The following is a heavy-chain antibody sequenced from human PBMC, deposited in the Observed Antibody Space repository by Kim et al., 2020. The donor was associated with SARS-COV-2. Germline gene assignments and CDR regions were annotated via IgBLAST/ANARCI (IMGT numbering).Heavy chain of an antibody. CDR2: INAGNGNT. Sequence: ASVKVSCKASGYTFTSYAMHWVRQAPGQRLEWMGWINAGNGNTKYSQKFQGRVTITRDTSASTAYMELSSLRSEDTAVYYCARDGGDYRDFDYWGQGTLVTVSS. CDR3: ARDGGDYRDFDY. V-gene: IGHV1-3*01. CDR1: GYTFTSYA. J-gene: IGHJ4*02. D-gene: IGHD4-17*01.